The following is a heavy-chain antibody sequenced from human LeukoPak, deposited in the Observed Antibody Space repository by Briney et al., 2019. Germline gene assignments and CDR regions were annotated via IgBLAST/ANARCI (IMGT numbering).Heavy chain of an antibody. J-gene: IGHJ3*02. CDR2: ISGSGGSI. V-gene: IGHV3-23*01. CDR3: AKVSSYDSSGYDAFDI. CDR1: GFTFSSYA. Sequence: GGSLGLSCAASGFTFSSYAMSWVRQAPGKGLEWVSAISGSGGSIYYADSVKGRFTISRDNSKNTLYLQMNSLRAEDTAVYYCAKVSSYDSSGYDAFDIWGQGTMVTVSS. D-gene: IGHD3-22*01.